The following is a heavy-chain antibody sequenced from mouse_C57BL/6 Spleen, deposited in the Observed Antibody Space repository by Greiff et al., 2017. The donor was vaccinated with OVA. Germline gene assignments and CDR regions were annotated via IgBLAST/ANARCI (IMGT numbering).Heavy chain of an antibody. CDR1: GYTFTDYY. J-gene: IGHJ4*01. Sequence: VQLQQSGPELVKPGASVKISCKASGYTFTDYYMNWVKQSHGKSLEWIGDINPNNGGTSYNQKFKGKATLTVDKSSSTAYMELRSLTSEDSAVYYCARALGRPYAMDYWGQGTSVTVSS. V-gene: IGHV1-26*01. CDR3: ARALGRPYAMDY. D-gene: IGHD4-1*01. CDR2: INPNNGGT.